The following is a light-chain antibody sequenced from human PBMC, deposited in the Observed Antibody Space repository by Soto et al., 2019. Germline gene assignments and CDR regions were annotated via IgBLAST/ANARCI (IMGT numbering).Light chain of an antibody. CDR1: QGLGTN. Sequence: TVMTQSPATLSVSPGERATLSCRASQGLGTNLAWYQQRPGQAPRLLIYAASTRATGVPARFSGSGSETEFTLTISRLEPEDFAVYYCQQYGYLAPYTFGQGTKLEIK. CDR2: AAS. J-gene: IGKJ2*01. V-gene: IGKV3-15*01. CDR3: QQYGYLAPYT.